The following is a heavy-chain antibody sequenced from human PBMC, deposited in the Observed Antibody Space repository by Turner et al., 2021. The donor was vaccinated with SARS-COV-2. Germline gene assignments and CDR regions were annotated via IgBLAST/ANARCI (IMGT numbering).Heavy chain of an antibody. V-gene: IGHV1-24*01. CDR2: FGTEGGET. CDR3: ETGYQQGVKWFDP. J-gene: IGHJ5*02. CDR1: GYTLTELS. D-gene: IGHD6-13*01. Sequence: QVQLVQSGAEVKRPGASVKVSCKISGYTLTELSMYWVRQAPGKGLEWMGGFGTEGGETNYDKNFQGRITMTEDTSTDTAHMELSSLRSEDTAVYFWETGYQQGVKWFDPWGQGTLVTVSS.